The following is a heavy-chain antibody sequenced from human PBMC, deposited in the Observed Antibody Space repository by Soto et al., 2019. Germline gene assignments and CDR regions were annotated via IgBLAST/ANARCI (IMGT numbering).Heavy chain of an antibody. CDR3: ARGHDSRDYYSYYYGMDV. CDR1: GGSITSYY. Sequence: SETLSLTCIVSGGSITSYYWSWIRQPPGKGLEWIGYFYYSGSTNYNPSPKSRVTISVDTSKNQFSLKLSSVTAADTAVYYCARGHDSRDYYSYYYGMDVWGQGTTVTVSS. CDR2: FYYSGST. D-gene: IGHD3-22*01. V-gene: IGHV4-59*01. J-gene: IGHJ6*02.